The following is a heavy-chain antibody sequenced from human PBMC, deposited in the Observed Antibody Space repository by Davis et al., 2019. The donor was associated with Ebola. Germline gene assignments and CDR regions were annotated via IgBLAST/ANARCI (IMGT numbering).Heavy chain of an antibody. CDR2: ISSSSSYI. Sequence: GESLKISCAASGFTFSSYSMNWVRQAPGKGLEWVSSISSSSSYIYYADSVKGRFTISRDNAKNSLYLQMNSLRAEDTAVYYCARYLGRYCSGGSCQPIDYWGQGTLVTVSS. J-gene: IGHJ4*02. CDR1: GFTFSSYS. D-gene: IGHD2-15*01. CDR3: ARYLGRYCSGGSCQPIDY. V-gene: IGHV3-21*01.